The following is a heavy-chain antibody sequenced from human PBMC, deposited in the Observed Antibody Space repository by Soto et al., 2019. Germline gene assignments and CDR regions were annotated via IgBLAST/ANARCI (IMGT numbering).Heavy chain of an antibody. V-gene: IGHV1-2*02. CDR3: GRGRSGQIVVFY. J-gene: IGHJ4*02. D-gene: IGHD1-26*01. CDR1: GYTFTGHY. Sequence: ASVKVSCKASGYTFTGHYIHWVRQAPEQGPEWMGEIGPESGATRYAQRFRGRVTMTRDMSITTVYMELNNLSPDDTAVYYCGRGRSGQIVVFYWGQGTPVTVSS. CDR2: IGPESGAT.